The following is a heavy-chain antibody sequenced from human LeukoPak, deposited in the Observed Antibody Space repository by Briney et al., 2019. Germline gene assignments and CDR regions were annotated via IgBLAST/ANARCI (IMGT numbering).Heavy chain of an antibody. CDR2: IHYSGST. J-gene: IGHJ5*02. D-gene: IGHD6-13*01. CDR3: ASWYSSSWQYWFDP. Sequence: SETLSLTCTVSGGSISSSSHYWGWIRQPPWKGLEWIGSIHYSGSTYYNPSLKSRGTISVDTSKNQFSLKLSSVTAADTAGYYWASWYSSSWQYWFDPWGQGPLVTVSS. V-gene: IGHV4-39*01. CDR1: GGSISSSSHY.